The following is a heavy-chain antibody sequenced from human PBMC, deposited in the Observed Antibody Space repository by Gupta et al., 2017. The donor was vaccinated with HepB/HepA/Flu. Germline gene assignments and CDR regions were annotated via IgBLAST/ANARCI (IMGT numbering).Heavy chain of an antibody. CDR3: ARGRGKGSSWYGPRYYYYYYYMDV. CDR2: MNPNSGNT. CDR1: GYTFTSSD. D-gene: IGHD6-13*01. V-gene: IGHV1-8*03. Sequence: QVQLVQSGAEVKKPGASVKVSCKASGYTFTSSDINWVRQATGQGLDWTGWMNPNSGNTGYAQKCQGRVTITRNTSISTAYMELSSLGSEDTAVYYCARGRGKGSSWYGPRYYYYYYYMDVWGKGTTVTVSS. J-gene: IGHJ6*03.